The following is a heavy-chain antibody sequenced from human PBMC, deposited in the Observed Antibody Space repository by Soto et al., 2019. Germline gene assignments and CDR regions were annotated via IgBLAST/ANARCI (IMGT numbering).Heavy chain of an antibody. J-gene: IGHJ4*02. CDR1: GFAFSQYG. CDR2: IRSFDYRT. Sequence: GGSLRLSCTASGFAFSQYGMGWVRQAPGKGLEWVSSIRSFDYRTNYADSVKGRFTISRDNSKSTLSLQMNSLRAEDTAVYYCAKDVESGWYEAFDYWGPGTLVTVS. D-gene: IGHD6-19*01. V-gene: IGHV3-23*01. CDR3: AKDVESGWYEAFDY.